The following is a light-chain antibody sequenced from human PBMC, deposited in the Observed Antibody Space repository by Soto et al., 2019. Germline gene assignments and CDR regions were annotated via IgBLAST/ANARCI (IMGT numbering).Light chain of an antibody. V-gene: IGKV3D-20*02. CDR1: QSVSSSY. CDR3: QQRSNWPPIT. CDR2: AAS. Sequence: EIVLTQSPGTLSLSPGERATLSCRASQSVSSSYLGWYQQKPGQAPRLLIYAASNRATGIPARFSGSGSGTDFTLTISSLEPEDFAVYYCQQRSNWPPITFGQGTRLEIK. J-gene: IGKJ5*01.